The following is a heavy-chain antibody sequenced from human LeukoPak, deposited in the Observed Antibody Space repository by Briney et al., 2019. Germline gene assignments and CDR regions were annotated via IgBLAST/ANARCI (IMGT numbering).Heavy chain of an antibody. CDR2: IKSKTDGGTT. J-gene: IGHJ4*02. V-gene: IGHV3-15*01. CDR3: AAVVVITSAIDS. Sequence: GGSLRLSCAASGFTFSNAWMTWVRQAPGKGLEWVGRIKSKTDGGTTDYAAPVKGRFTISRDDSKNTAYLQMNSLKTEDTAVYYCAAVVVITSAIDSWGQGTLVTVSS. CDR1: GFTFSNAW. D-gene: IGHD3-22*01.